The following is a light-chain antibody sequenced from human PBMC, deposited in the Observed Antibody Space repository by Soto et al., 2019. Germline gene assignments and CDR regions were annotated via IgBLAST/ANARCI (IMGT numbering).Light chain of an antibody. CDR3: QQYNNGPPT. J-gene: IGKJ2*01. V-gene: IGKV3-15*01. Sequence: EIVMTQSPATLSVSPGERATLSCRASQSVSSNLAWYQQKPGQAPRLLIYGASTSATGIPARFSGSGSGTEFTLTISSLQSENFAVYYCQQYNNGPPTFGQGTKVDIK. CDR1: QSVSSN. CDR2: GAS.